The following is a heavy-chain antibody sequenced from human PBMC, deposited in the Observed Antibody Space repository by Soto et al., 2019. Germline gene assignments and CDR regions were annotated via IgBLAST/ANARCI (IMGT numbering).Heavy chain of an antibody. D-gene: IGHD3-22*01. CDR3: ARGSIVVISRDWLDP. CDR1: GFTFSNYG. CDR2: ISDGGSNK. J-gene: IGHJ5*02. Sequence: QVQLVESGGGMVQPGRSLRLSCTASGFTFSNYGMHWVRQAPGKGLEWVAVISDGGSNKDYADSVRGRFTISRDNSKNTLYLQMNSLTAQDTAMYYCARGSIVVISRDWLDPWGQGTLVTVSS. V-gene: IGHV3-30*03.